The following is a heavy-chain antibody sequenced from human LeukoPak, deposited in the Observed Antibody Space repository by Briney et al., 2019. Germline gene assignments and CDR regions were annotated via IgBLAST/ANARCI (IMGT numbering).Heavy chain of an antibody. CDR1: GFTFSSYA. CDR3: AKYGSEQWPPDFDY. Sequence: GGSLRLSCAASGFTFSSYAMSWVRQAPGKGLEWLSAISGSGGSTYYADSVKGRFTISRDKSKNTLYLQMNSLRAEDTAVYYCAKYGSEQWPPDFDYWGQGTLVTVSS. D-gene: IGHD6-19*01. J-gene: IGHJ4*02. V-gene: IGHV3-23*01. CDR2: ISGSGGST.